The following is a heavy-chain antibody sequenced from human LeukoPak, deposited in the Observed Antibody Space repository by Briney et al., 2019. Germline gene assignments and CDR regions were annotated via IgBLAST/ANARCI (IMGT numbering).Heavy chain of an antibody. CDR3: ATTYYYDSSGYWGNAFDI. D-gene: IGHD3-22*01. CDR1: GYSFTSYW. Sequence: GESLKISCKGSGYSFTSYWIGWVRQMPGKGLEWMGIIYPGDTDTRYSPSFQGQVTISADKSISTAYLQWSSLKASDTAMYYCATTYYYDSSGYWGNAFDIWGQGTMVTVSS. V-gene: IGHV5-51*01. J-gene: IGHJ3*02. CDR2: IYPGDTDT.